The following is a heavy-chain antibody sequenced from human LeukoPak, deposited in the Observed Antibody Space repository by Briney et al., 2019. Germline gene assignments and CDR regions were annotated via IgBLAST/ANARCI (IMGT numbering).Heavy chain of an antibody. J-gene: IGHJ4*02. CDR2: IRHDGSYK. CDR1: GFTFRNYM. D-gene: IGHD3-10*01. V-gene: IGHV3-30*02. Sequence: GGSLRLSCAASGFTFRNYMMHWVRQAPGKGLEWVAFIRHDGSYKYYADSVKGRFTISKDNSKNTVYVQMNSLRVEDTAVYYCAKDIGYYGSGSYAATDYWGQGTLVIVSS. CDR3: AKDIGYYGSGSYAATDY.